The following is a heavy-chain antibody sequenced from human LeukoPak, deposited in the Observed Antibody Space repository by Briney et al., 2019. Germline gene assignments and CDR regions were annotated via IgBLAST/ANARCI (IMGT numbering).Heavy chain of an antibody. V-gene: IGHV3-7*03. CDR3: ARDGFGTGSN. J-gene: IGHJ4*02. CDR2: IKPDGSEI. Sequence: GGSLRLSCAASGFTVSSNYMSWVRQAPGKGLEWVANIKPDGSEINYVDSVKGRFIISRDNAKNSLYLQMNTLRADDTAVYYCARDGFGTGSNWGQGTLVTVSS. CDR1: GFTVSSNY. D-gene: IGHD3-16*01.